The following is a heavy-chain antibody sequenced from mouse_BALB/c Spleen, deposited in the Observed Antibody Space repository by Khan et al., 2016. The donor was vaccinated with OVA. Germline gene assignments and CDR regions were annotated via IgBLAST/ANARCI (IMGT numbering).Heavy chain of an antibody. J-gene: IGHJ3*01. CDR2: ISSGGDNI. Sequence: EVELVESGGDLVKPGGSLKLSCSASGFTFSTYAMSWVRQTPEKRLEWVATISSGGDNIYYPDSVKGRFTLSRYNAKSTLYLHMSSLRYEATALFYCSRHNYGPFAYWGQGTLVTVSA. CDR3: SRHNYGPFAY. D-gene: IGHD1-1*01. V-gene: IGHV5-9*01. CDR1: GFTFSTYA.